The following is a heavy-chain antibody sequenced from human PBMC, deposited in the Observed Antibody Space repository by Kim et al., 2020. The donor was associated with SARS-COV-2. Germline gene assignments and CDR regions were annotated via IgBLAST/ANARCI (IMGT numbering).Heavy chain of an antibody. CDR1: GFTFGDYA. J-gene: IGHJ6*03. CDR2: IRSKAYGGTT. Sequence: GGSLRLSCTASGFTFGDYAMSWVRQAPGKGLEWVGFIRSKAYGGTTEYAASVKGRFTISRDDSKSIAYQQMNSLKTEDTAVYYCTRAHNIGRWAYYYYYMDVWGKGTTVTVSS. D-gene: IGHD5-12*01. CDR3: TRAHNIGRWAYYYYYMDV. V-gene: IGHV3-49*04.